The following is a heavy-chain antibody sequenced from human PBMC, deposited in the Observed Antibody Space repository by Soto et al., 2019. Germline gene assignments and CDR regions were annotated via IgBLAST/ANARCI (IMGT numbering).Heavy chain of an antibody. Sequence: QVRLQESGPGLVKPSETLSLTCVVSGGSIGSHYWSWIRQPPGSGLEWIGFVHYSGSTNYSPSLKSRVTMSLDTSKNQFSLNLTSVTAADTAFYFCARRDYSTSSLGPFDYWGQGILVTVSS. D-gene: IGHD6-6*01. CDR3: ARRDYSTSSLGPFDY. CDR2: VHYSGST. CDR1: GGSIGSHY. J-gene: IGHJ4*02. V-gene: IGHV4-59*11.